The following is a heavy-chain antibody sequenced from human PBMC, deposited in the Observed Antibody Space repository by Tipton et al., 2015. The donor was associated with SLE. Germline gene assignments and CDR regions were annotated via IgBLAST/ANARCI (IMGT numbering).Heavy chain of an antibody. V-gene: IGHV3-48*03. CDR3: AILGDYAGYFDL. CDR2: ISSSGSTI. Sequence: GSLRLSCAASGFTFSSYEMLWVRQAPGKGLEWLSYISSSGSTISYADSVKGRFTISRHNSKNTLYLQMNSLRAEDTAVYYCAILGDYAGYFDLWGRGTLVTVSS. CDR1: GFTFSSYE. D-gene: IGHD4-17*01. J-gene: IGHJ2*01.